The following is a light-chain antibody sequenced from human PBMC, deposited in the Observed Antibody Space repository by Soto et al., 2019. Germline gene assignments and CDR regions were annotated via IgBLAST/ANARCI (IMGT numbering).Light chain of an antibody. Sequence: IGLAQSPVTLSLSPGERATLACRTRQSVSSSYLAWYQQKPGKAPRLLIYGASSRETGIPARFSGSGSGTDFTLTISSLEPEDFAVYYCQQSSRCPWTFGQGTKVDIK. V-gene: IGKV3D-20*02. CDR1: QSVSSSY. J-gene: IGKJ1*01. CDR2: GAS. CDR3: QQSSRCPWT.